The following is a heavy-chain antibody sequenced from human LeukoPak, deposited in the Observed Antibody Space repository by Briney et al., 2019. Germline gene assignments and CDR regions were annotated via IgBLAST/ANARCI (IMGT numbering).Heavy chain of an antibody. Sequence: GESLKISCKGSGYSFTSYWIGWVRQMPGKGLEWMGIIYPGDSDTRYSPSFQGQVTISADKSISTAYLQWSSLKASDTAMYYCARPATPSGIAARQAAFDIWGQGTMVTVSS. CDR3: ARPATPSGIAARQAAFDI. V-gene: IGHV5-51*01. CDR2: IYPGDSDT. D-gene: IGHD6-6*01. CDR1: GYSFTSYW. J-gene: IGHJ3*02.